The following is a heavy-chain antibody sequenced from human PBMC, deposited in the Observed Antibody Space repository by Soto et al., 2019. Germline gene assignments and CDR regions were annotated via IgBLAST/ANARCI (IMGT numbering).Heavy chain of an antibody. D-gene: IGHD2-15*01. CDR3: ARGPTPLFEN. CDR1: VYTFASYC. V-gene: IGHV5-51*01. J-gene: IGHJ4*02. CDR2: IYPADSDT. Sequence: GESLKISCKASVYTFASYCIGWLRQMPVKGLEWMGIIYPADSDTRYNPSFQGQVTISADKYITTAYLQWSSLKASDTAMYYCARGPTPLFENWGKGTMVTVSS.